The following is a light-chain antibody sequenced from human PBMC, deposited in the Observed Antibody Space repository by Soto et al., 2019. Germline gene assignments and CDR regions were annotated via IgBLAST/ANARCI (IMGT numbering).Light chain of an antibody. Sequence: SVLTQPASVSGSPGQSITISCTGTSSDVGVYDYVSWYQQHPGKAPKLMIYEVTNRPSGVSNRFSGSKSGNTASLTISGLQAEDEADYYCSSYTSSSTYVFGTGTKVTVL. J-gene: IGLJ1*01. CDR1: SSDVGVYDY. CDR3: SSYTSSSTYV. V-gene: IGLV2-14*01. CDR2: EVT.